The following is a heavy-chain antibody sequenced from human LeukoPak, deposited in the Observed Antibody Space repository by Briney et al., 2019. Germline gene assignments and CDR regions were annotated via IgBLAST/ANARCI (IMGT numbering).Heavy chain of an antibody. CDR2: IYTSGST. CDR1: GGSISSYY. V-gene: IGHV4-4*07. J-gene: IGHJ5*02. CDR3: ARSPLNSGSYLDLRFDP. D-gene: IGHD1-26*01. Sequence: SETLSLTCTVSGGSISSYYWSWIRQPAGKGLEWIGRIYTSGSTNYNPSLKSRVTMSVDTSKNQFSLKLSSVTAADTAVYYCARSPLNSGSYLDLRFDPWGQGTLVTVSS.